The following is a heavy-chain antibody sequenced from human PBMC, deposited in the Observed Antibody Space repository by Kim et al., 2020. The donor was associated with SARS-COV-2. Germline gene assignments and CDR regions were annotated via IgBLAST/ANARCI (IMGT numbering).Heavy chain of an antibody. J-gene: IGHJ5*02. Sequence: GGSLRLSCAASKFTFRNAWMTWVRQAPGKGLEWVGRMKSKFDGGTLDYAAPVKGRFIISRDDSKNTLYLQMNSLKIEDTAMYYCTTDCRGRGSCWYLGCVSWGQGTLVTVSS. CDR3: TTDCRGRGSCWYLGCVS. D-gene: IGHD6-19*01. CDR1: KFTFRNAW. V-gene: IGHV3-15*01. CDR2: MKSKFDGGTL.